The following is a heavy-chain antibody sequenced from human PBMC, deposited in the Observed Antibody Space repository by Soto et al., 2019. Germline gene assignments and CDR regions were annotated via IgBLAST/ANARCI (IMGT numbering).Heavy chain of an antibody. V-gene: IGHV3-23*01. CDR2: ISGSGGST. Sequence: GGSLRLSCAASGFTFSSYAMSWVRQAPGKGLEWVSAISGSGGSTYYADSVKGRFTISRDNSKNTLYLQMNSLRAEDTAVYYCAKSLTDSSSSRWYYYYGMDVWGQGTTVTVS. J-gene: IGHJ6*02. CDR1: GFTFSSYA. D-gene: IGHD6-6*01. CDR3: AKSLTDSSSSRWYYYYGMDV.